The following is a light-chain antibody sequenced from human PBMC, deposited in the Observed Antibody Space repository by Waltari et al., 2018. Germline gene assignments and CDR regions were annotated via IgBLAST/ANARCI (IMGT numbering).Light chain of an antibody. V-gene: IGKV3-20*01. J-gene: IGKJ1*01. CDR3: QKYGTLPAT. Sequence: IVLTQSPGTLSVSPGERVTLSCRASQSVSRTLAWYQQKPGQAPRLLIYDASTRATGIPDRFSGSGSGTDFSLTISRLEPEDFAVYYCQKYGTLPATFGQGTKVEIK. CDR1: QSVSRT. CDR2: DAS.